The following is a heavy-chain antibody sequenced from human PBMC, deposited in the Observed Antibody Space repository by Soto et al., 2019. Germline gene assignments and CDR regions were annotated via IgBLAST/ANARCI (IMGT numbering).Heavy chain of an antibody. CDR2: ISAYNGNT. Sequence: GASVKVSCKASGYTFTSYGISWVRQAPGQGLEWMGWISAYNGNTNYAQKLQGRVTMTTDTSTSTAYMELRSLRSDDTAVYYCARVGIYCGGDCYAFHIWGQGTLVTVSS. D-gene: IGHD2-21*01. CDR1: GYTFTSYG. J-gene: IGHJ3*02. V-gene: IGHV1-18*01. CDR3: ARVGIYCGGDCYAFHI.